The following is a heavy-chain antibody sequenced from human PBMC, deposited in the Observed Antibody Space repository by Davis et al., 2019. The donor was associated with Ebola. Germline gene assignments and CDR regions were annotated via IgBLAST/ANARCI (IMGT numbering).Heavy chain of an antibody. D-gene: IGHD6-19*01. CDR2: ISSSGSTI. V-gene: IGHV3-48*01. Sequence: PGGSLRLSCTVSGFTFNSYSMNWVRQAPGKGLELISYISSSGSTIYYADSVRGRVTISRDDAKNSLYLQMNSLRAEDTAVYYCARMRWLVLSVWYFDLWGRGTLVTVSS. CDR1: GFTFNSYS. J-gene: IGHJ2*01. CDR3: ARMRWLVLSVWYFDL.